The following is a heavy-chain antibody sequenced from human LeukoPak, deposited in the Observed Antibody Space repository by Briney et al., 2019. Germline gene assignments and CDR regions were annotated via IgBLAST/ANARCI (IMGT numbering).Heavy chain of an antibody. J-gene: IGHJ6*02. CDR2: INHNGNVN. CDR3: ARGGGLDV. V-gene: IGHV3-7*03. D-gene: IGHD3-16*01. Sequence: GGSLRLSCAASGSTFSSYWMNWARQAPGKGLEWVASINHNGNVNYYVDSVKGRFTIPRDNAKNSLYLQMSNLRAEDTAVYFCARGGGLDVWGQGATVTVSS. CDR1: GSTFSSYW.